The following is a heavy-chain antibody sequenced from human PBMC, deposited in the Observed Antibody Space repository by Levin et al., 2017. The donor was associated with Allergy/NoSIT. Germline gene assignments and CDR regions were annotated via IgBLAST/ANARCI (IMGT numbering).Heavy chain of an antibody. J-gene: IGHJ3*02. CDR1: GFSFSSYT. CDR2: ISNNVVSV. D-gene: IGHD2-2*01. CDR3: ARARSTTCYYWPFDI. V-gene: IGHV3-23*01. Sequence: QAGGSLRLSCAGSGFSFSSYTMNWVRQAPGKGLEWVSAISNNVVSVYYAGSVEGRFTTSRDNSKNTLYLDMNSVRDEDTDVYYCARARSTTCYYWPFDIWGQGTVVTVSS.